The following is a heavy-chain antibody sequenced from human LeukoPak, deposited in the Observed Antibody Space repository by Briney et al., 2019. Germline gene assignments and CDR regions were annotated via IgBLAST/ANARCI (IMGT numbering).Heavy chain of an antibody. CDR3: ARKAVAGTYFDY. Sequence: SETLSLTCTVSGGSISSYYRSWIRQPAGKGLEWIGRIYTSGSTNYNPSLKSRVTMSVDTSKNQFSLKLSSVTAADTAVYYCARKAVAGTYFDYWGQGTLVTVSS. CDR2: IYTSGST. D-gene: IGHD6-19*01. V-gene: IGHV4-4*07. J-gene: IGHJ4*02. CDR1: GGSISSYY.